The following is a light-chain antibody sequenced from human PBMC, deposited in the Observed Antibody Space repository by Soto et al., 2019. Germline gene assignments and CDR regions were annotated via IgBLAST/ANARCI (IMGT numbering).Light chain of an antibody. V-gene: IGLV2-14*03. J-gene: IGLJ3*02. CDR2: DVI. CDR1: SSDIGAYDY. CDR3: SSHSITTTPGV. Sequence: QSVLTQPASVSGSPGQSITISCTGTSSDIGAYDYVSWYQHHPGKAPKVMIYDVINRPSGVSNRFSGSKSGYTASLTISGLQAEDEADYYCSSHSITTTPGVFGGGTQLTVL.